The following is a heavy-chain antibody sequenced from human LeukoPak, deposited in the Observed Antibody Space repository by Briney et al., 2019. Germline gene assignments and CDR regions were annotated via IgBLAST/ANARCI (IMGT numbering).Heavy chain of an antibody. CDR2: ISGSSSSI. J-gene: IGHJ3*02. V-gene: IGHV3-48*02. Sequence: PGGSLRLSCAAAGFIFSTYSMNWGRQAPGKGLEWLSYISGSSSSINYEESVNGRFTLSRDNVKNSLYLQMNRLRDEDTPVYYCARDTAYAFDIWGQGTMVTVSS. CDR3: ARDTAYAFDI. CDR1: GFIFSTYS.